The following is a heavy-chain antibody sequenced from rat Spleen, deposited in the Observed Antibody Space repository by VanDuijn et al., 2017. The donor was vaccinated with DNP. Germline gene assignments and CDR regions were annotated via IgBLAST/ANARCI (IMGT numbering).Heavy chain of an antibody. CDR1: GFIFSNYW. CDR2: ISNTGDNT. CDR3: ATGHFDY. Sequence: EVQLVESGGGLVQPGRSLKLSCVASGFIFSNYWMTWIRQAPGKGLEWVASISNTGDNTYYSDSVKGRFTISRDNAKSTLYLQMDSLRSEDTATYYCATGHFDYWGPGVMVTVSS. V-gene: IGHV5-31*01. J-gene: IGHJ2*01.